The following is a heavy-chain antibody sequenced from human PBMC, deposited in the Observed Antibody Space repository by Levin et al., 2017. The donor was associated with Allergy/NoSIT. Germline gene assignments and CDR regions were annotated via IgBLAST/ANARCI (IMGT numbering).Heavy chain of an antibody. CDR3: AKDLYSVGARDAFDI. Sequence: GGSLRLSCAASGFTFSSYGMHWVRQAPGKGLEWVAVISYDGSNKYYADSVKGRFTISRDNSKNTLYLQMNSLRAEDTAVYYCAKDLYSVGARDAFDIWGQGTMVTVSS. J-gene: IGHJ3*02. V-gene: IGHV3-30*18. D-gene: IGHD1-26*01. CDR2: ISYDGSNK. CDR1: GFTFSSYG.